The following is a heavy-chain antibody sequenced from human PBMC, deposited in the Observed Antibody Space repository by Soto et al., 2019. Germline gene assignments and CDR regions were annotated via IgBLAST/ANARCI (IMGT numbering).Heavy chain of an antibody. Sequence: SETLSLTCTVSGGSISSSSYYWGWIRQPPGKGLEWIGSIYYSGSTYYNPSLKSRVTISVDTSKNQFSLKLSSVTAADTVVYYCARLVHCSGGSCYGGLDYWGQGTLVTVSS. CDR1: GGSISSSSYY. CDR2: IYYSGST. V-gene: IGHV4-39*01. D-gene: IGHD2-15*01. CDR3: ARLVHCSGGSCYGGLDY. J-gene: IGHJ4*02.